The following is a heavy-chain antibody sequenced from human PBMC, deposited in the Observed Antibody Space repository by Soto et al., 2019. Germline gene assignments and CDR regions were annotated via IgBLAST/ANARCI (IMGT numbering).Heavy chain of an antibody. CDR3: ARDDYYDSNNWFDP. Sequence: SETLSLTCAVSGVSIKTYYWSWIRKPAGKGLEWIGRIYTTGSANHNPSLKSRVTMSVDTSKNQVSLKLTSVTAADAGVYYCARDDYYDSNNWFDPWGQGTLVIVSS. J-gene: IGHJ5*02. D-gene: IGHD3-9*01. CDR1: GVSIKTYY. V-gene: IGHV4-4*07. CDR2: IYTTGSA.